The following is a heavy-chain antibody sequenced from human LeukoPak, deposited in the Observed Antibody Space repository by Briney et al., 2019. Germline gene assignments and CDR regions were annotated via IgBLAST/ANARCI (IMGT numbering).Heavy chain of an antibody. V-gene: IGHV4-34*01. D-gene: IGHD5-18*01. CDR3: ARGPTAMAH. CDR1: GGSFSGYY. Sequence: SETLSLTCAVYGGSFSGYYWSWIRQPPGKGLEWIGEINHSGSTNYNPSLKSRVTISVDTSKNQFSLKLSSVTAADTAVYYCARGPTAMAHWGQGTLVTVSS. J-gene: IGHJ4*02. CDR2: INHSGST.